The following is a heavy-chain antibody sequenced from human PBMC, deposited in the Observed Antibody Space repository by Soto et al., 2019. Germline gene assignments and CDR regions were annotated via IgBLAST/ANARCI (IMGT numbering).Heavy chain of an antibody. Sequence: PGGSLRLSCAASGFTFSSYSMNGVRQATGKGLEWVSSISSSSSYIYYADSVKGRFTISRDNAKNSLYLQMNSLRAEDTAVYYCARDLSSVAAAHSSGWGQGTLVTVSS. CDR1: GFTFSSYS. V-gene: IGHV3-21*01. D-gene: IGHD6-13*01. CDR3: ARDLSSVAAAHSSG. CDR2: ISSSSSYI. J-gene: IGHJ4*02.